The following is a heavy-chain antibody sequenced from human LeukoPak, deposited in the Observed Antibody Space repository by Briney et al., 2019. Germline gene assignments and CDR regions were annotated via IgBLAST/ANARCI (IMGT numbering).Heavy chain of an antibody. CDR3: AKGTCSGGRCSFDY. J-gene: IGHJ4*02. Sequence: GGSLRLSCAASGFTFSTYAMTRVRQAPGKGLEWVSGISGSGDTTYYADSVKGRFTISRDNSKNTLYLQMNSLRADDTAVYYCAKGTCSGGRCSFDYWGQGTLVTVSS. D-gene: IGHD2-15*01. V-gene: IGHV3-23*01. CDR2: ISGSGDTT. CDR1: GFTFSTYA.